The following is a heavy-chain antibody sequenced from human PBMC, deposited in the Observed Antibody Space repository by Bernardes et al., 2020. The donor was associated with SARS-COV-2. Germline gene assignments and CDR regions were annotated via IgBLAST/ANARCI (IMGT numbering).Heavy chain of an antibody. V-gene: IGHV3-23*01. Sequence: SLRLSCAASGLTFGIFAMTWVRQAPGKGLEWVATISGGGEATFYADSVKGRFTISRDNSKNTVNLQMNSLRTEDTAVYYCAKGGHFSPFDYWGQGTLVTVSS. CDR3: AKGGHFSPFDY. J-gene: IGHJ4*02. CDR2: ISGGGEAT. D-gene: IGHD5-12*01. CDR1: GLTFGIFA.